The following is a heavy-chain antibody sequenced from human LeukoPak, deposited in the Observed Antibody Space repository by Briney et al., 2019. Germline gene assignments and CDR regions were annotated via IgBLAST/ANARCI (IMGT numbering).Heavy chain of an antibody. CDR1: GYTCTGYY. Sequence: ASVKVSCKASGYTCTGYYMHWVRQAPGQGLEWMGWINTNSGGTNYAQKFQGRVTMTRDTSISTAYMELSRLRSDDTAVYYCAVNYYYYMDVWGKGTTVTVSS. V-gene: IGHV1-2*02. J-gene: IGHJ6*03. CDR3: AVNYYYYMDV. CDR2: INTNSGGT.